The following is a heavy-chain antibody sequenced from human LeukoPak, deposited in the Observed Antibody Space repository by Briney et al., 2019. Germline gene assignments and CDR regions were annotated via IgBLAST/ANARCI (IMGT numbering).Heavy chain of an antibody. V-gene: IGHV3-30*04. Sequence: GGSLRLSCAASGFTFSSYAMHWVRQAPGKGLEWVAVISYDGSNKYYADSVKGRFTISRDNSKNTLYLQMNSLRAEDTAVYYCARETYYYDSSGSAAFDIWGQGTMVTVSS. CDR2: ISYDGSNK. D-gene: IGHD3-22*01. CDR3: ARETYYYDSSGSAAFDI. J-gene: IGHJ3*02. CDR1: GFTFSSYA.